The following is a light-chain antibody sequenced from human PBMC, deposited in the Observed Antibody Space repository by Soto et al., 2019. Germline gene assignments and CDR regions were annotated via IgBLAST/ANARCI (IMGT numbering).Light chain of an antibody. CDR1: SSDVGGYNY. V-gene: IGLV2-14*01. CDR3: SSYVSSSTKV. Sequence: QSALTQPASVSGSPGQSITISCTGTSSDVGGYNYVSWYQQHPGKAPKLMIYDVSNRPSGVSNRFSGSKSGNTASLSISGLQAEDEADYYRSSYVSSSTKVFGTGTQLTVL. CDR2: DVS. J-gene: IGLJ1*01.